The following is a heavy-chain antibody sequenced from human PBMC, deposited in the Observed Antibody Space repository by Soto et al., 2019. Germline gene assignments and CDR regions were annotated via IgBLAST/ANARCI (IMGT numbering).Heavy chain of an antibody. V-gene: IGHV4-34*01. CDR3: ARGRKEYSTCWDVD. Sequence: PETLSLTCSVYGGSFSGYCWSWIRQPPGKGLEWIGEVDHSGSTNYNPSLKSRVTISVETSENQFSLKLSSVTAADTAVYYWARGRKEYSTCWDVDCGKGTLVTVS. CDR1: GGSFSGYC. CDR2: VDHSGST. D-gene: IGHD6-19*01. J-gene: IGHJ4*02.